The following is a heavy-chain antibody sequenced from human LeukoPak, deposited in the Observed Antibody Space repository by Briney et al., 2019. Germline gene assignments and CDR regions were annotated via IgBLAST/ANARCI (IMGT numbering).Heavy chain of an antibody. CDR2: ISAYNGNT. CDR3: AIIFSGSYYGAFDY. CDR1: GYTFTSYG. D-gene: IGHD1-26*01. V-gene: IGHV1-18*01. J-gene: IGHJ4*02. Sequence: ASVKVSCKASGYTFTSYGISWVRQAPGQGLEWTGWISAYNGNTNYAQKLQGRVTMTTDTSTSTAYMELRSLRSDDTAVYYCAIIFSGSYYGAFDYWGQGTLVTVSS.